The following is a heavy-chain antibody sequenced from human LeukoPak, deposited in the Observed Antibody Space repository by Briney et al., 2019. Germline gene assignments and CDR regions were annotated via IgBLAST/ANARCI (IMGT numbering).Heavy chain of an antibody. CDR3: ARLIAVAGRRGNWFDP. V-gene: IGHV4-61*01. D-gene: IGHD6-19*01. CDR2: IYYSGST. J-gene: IGHJ5*02. Sequence: SETLSLTCTVSGGSVSSGSYYWGWLRQPPGKGLEWIGYIYYSGSTNYNPSLKSRFTISVDTSKNQFSLKLSSVTAADTAVYYCARLIAVAGRRGNWFDPWGQGTLVTVSS. CDR1: GGSVSSGSYY.